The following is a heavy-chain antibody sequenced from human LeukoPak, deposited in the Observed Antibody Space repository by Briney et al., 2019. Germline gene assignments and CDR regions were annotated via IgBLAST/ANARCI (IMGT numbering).Heavy chain of an antibody. Sequence: GGSLRLSCAASGFTFSSYEMNWVRQAPGKGLEWVSYISSSGSTIYYADSVKGRFTISRDNAKNSLYLQMNSLRVEDTAMYYCARAKWVGTTDNWFDPWGQGTLVTVPS. CDR1: GFTFSSYE. CDR3: ARAKWVGTTDNWFDP. CDR2: ISSSGSTI. J-gene: IGHJ5*02. D-gene: IGHD1-1*01. V-gene: IGHV3-48*03.